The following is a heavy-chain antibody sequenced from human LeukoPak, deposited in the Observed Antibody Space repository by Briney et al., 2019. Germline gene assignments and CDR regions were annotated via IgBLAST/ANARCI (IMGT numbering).Heavy chain of an antibody. Sequence: GGSLRLSCAASGFTFSSYTVNWVRQAPGKGLEWVSSITSSSSYIYYADSVKGRFTISRDNAKNSLYLHMNSLRAEDTAVYYCARHVVAVGFDYWGQGTLVTVSS. CDR2: ITSSSSYI. V-gene: IGHV3-21*01. CDR1: GFTFSSYT. J-gene: IGHJ4*02. D-gene: IGHD3-22*01. CDR3: ARHVVAVGFDY.